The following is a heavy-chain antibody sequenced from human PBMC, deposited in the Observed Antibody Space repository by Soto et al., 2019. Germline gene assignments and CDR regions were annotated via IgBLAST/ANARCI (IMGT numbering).Heavy chain of an antibody. V-gene: IGHV1-46*03. Sequence: ASVKVSCEASGYTFTSYYMHWVRQAPGQGLEWMGIINPSGGSTSYAQKFQGRVTMTRDTSTSTVYMELSSLRSEDTAVYFYARKSTLTGIVGFDPWGQGTLVTVSS. D-gene: IGHD3-9*01. CDR3: ARKSTLTGIVGFDP. CDR2: INPSGGST. J-gene: IGHJ5*02. CDR1: GYTFTSYY.